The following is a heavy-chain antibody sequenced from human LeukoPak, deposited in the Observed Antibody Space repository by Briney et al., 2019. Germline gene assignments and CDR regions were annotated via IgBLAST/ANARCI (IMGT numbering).Heavy chain of an antibody. D-gene: IGHD5-12*01. V-gene: IGHV3-23*01. J-gene: IGHJ4*02. Sequence: PGGSLRLSCAASGFTVSSNYMSWVRQAPGKGLEWVSAISGSGGSIYNADSVKGRFTISRDNSKNTLYLQMNSLRAEDTAVYYCARGYSGFDLSDYWGQGTLVTVSS. CDR3: ARGYSGFDLSDY. CDR2: ISGSGGSI. CDR1: GFTVSSNY.